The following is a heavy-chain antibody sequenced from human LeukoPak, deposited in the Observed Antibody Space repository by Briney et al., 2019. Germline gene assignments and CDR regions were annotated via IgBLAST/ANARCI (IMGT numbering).Heavy chain of an antibody. Sequence: GGSLRLSCAASGFTFSSYALSWVRQAPGKGMEWVSTVSGSGHTTYYADSVEGRFTISRDNSKSTVYLQMSSLRVEDTAVYTCAKDWSPRWLVLRDDSEYFHHWGQGTLVTVSS. D-gene: IGHD6-19*01. CDR1: GFTFSSYA. CDR3: AKDWSPRWLVLRDDSEYFHH. CDR2: VSGSGHTT. J-gene: IGHJ1*01. V-gene: IGHV3-23*01.